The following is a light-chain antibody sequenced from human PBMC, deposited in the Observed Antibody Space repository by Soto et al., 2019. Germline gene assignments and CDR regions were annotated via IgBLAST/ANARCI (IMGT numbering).Light chain of an antibody. CDR1: QSVLYSSNNKNY. CDR3: QQYYSTPRT. J-gene: IGKJ1*01. V-gene: IGKV4-1*01. Sequence: DIVMTQSPDSLAVSLGERATINCKSSQSVLYSSNNKNYLAWYQQKAGQPPKLLIYWASTRESGVPDRFSGSGSGTDLTLTISSLQAEDVPVYYCQQYYSTPRTFGQGTKVEIK. CDR2: WAS.